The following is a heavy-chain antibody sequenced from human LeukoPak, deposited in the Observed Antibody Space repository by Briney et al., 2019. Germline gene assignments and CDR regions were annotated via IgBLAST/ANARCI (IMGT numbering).Heavy chain of an antibody. V-gene: IGHV3-7*01. Sequence: PGGSLRLSCAASGFTFSSYWMHWVRQAPGKGLEWVANIDQDGSEKYYVVSVKGRFTISRDNAKNSLYLQMNSLRAEDTAVYYCARDRGYSSSWYSFYYYYYGMDVWGQGTTVTVSS. CDR2: IDQDGSEK. CDR3: ARDRGYSSSWYSFYYYYYGMDV. D-gene: IGHD6-13*01. CDR1: GFTFSSYW. J-gene: IGHJ6*02.